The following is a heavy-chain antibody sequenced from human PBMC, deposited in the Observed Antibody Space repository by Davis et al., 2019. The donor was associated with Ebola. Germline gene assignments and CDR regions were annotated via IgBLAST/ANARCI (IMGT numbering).Heavy chain of an antibody. D-gene: IGHD2-15*01. V-gene: IGHV4-31*03. CDR2: IYYSGST. Sequence: SETLSLTCTVSGGSISSGGYYWSWIRQHPGKGLEWIGYIYYSGSTYYNPSLKSRVTISVDTSKNQFSLKLSSVTAADTAVYYCARDVCSGSSCYSFYYYGMDVWGKGTTVTVSS. CDR3: ARDVCSGSSCYSFYYYGMDV. CDR1: GGSISSGGYY. J-gene: IGHJ6*04.